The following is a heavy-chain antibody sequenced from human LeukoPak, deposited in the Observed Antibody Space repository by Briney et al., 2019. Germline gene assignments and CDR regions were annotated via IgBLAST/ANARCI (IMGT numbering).Heavy chain of an antibody. J-gene: IGHJ5*02. Sequence: SETLSLTCAVYGGSFSGYYWSWIRQPPGKGLEWIGEINHSGSTNCNPSLKSRVTISVDTSKNQFSLKLSSVTAADTAVYYCASQREDGYDYNWFDPWGQGTLVTVSS. CDR1: GGSFSGYY. CDR3: ASQREDGYDYNWFDP. CDR2: INHSGST. D-gene: IGHD5-24*01. V-gene: IGHV4-34*01.